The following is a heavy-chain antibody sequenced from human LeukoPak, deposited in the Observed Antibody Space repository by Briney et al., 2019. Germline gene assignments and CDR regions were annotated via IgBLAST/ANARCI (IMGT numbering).Heavy chain of an antibody. J-gene: IGHJ5*02. V-gene: IGHV3-33*01. Sequence: GRSLRLSCSAAGFTFSSVGMHWVRQAPGKGLEWVAGIWYDASKKYYADLVKRRFTISRDNYKNTLFLQMNSLRDDDPAVYYCVRGVGVSTFNYFDPWGQGNLVIVSS. D-gene: IGHD2-2*01. CDR3: VRGVGVSTFNYFDP. CDR2: IWYDASKK. CDR1: GFTFSSVG.